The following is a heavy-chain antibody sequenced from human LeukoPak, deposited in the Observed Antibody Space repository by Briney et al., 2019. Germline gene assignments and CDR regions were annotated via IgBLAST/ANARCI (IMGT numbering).Heavy chain of an antibody. V-gene: IGHV1-2*02. Sequence: ASVKVSCKASGYTFTSYGISWVRQAPGQGLEWMGWINPNSGGTNYAQKFQGRVTMTRDTSISTAYMELSRLRSDDTAVYYCARDLLVRSYFSVYWGQGTLVTVSS. D-gene: IGHD6-13*01. CDR3: ARDLLVRSYFSVY. CDR2: INPNSGGT. J-gene: IGHJ4*02. CDR1: GYTFTSYG.